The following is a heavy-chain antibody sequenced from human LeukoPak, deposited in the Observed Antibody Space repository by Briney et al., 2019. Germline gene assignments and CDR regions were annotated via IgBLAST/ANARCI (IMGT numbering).Heavy chain of an antibody. CDR2: IYYSGST. CDR1: GGSISSYY. J-gene: IGHJ4*02. V-gene: IGHV4-59*01. Sequence: PSETLSLTCTVSGGSISSYYWSWIRQPPGKGLEWIGYIYYSGSTNYNPSLKSRVTISVDTSKNQFSLKLSSVTAADTAVYYCARVTVPQRIPPHFDYWGQGTLVTVSS. CDR3: ARVTVPQRIPPHFDY. D-gene: IGHD4-17*01.